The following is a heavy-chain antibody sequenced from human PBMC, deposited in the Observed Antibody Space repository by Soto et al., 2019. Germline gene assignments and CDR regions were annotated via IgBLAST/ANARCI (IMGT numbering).Heavy chain of an antibody. V-gene: IGHV3-23*01. CDR1: GFTFSNYA. CDR3: AKFFVETGSNSGWPWSFHC. Sequence: EVQLLKSGGGLVQPGRSLRLSCAASGFTFSNYAMSWVRQAPGQGLDWVSAISGSGGTTYYADSVKGRFTISRDNSKNTLFLQMNSLRAEDAAVYYCAKFFVETGSNSGWPWSFHCWGQGTLVTVSS. D-gene: IGHD6-25*01. CDR2: ISGSGGTT. J-gene: IGHJ4*02.